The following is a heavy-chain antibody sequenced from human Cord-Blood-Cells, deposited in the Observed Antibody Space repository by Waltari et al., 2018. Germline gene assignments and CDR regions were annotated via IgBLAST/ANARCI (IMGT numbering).Heavy chain of an antibody. Sequence: VHLQESGPGLVKPSETLSLNRTVSGGSVRSGSHSWSWIRQPPGKGLEWIGYLYYSGSTNYNPSLKSRVTISVDTSKNQFSLKLSSVTAADTAVYYCARKGTGTDYWGQGTLVTVSS. V-gene: IGHV4-61*01. D-gene: IGHD1-1*01. CDR1: GGSVRSGSHS. CDR2: LYYSGST. CDR3: ARKGTGTDY. J-gene: IGHJ4*02.